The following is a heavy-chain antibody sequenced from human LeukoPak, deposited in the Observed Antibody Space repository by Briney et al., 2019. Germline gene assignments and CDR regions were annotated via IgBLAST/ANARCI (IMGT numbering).Heavy chain of an antibody. J-gene: IGHJ6*02. V-gene: IGHV1-3*01. D-gene: IGHD6-13*01. CDR1: GYTFTSYA. Sequence: ASVKVSCKASGYTFTSYAMHWVRQAPGQRLEWMGWINAGNGNTKYSQKFQGRVTITRDTSASTAYMELSSLRSEDTAVYYCARVYPYIAAARYYYYGMDVWGQGTTVTVSS. CDR3: ARVYPYIAAARYYYYGMDV. CDR2: INAGNGNT.